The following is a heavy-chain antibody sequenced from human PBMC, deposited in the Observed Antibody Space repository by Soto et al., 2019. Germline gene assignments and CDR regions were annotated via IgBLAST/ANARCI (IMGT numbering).Heavy chain of an antibody. Sequence: TGGSLRLSCAASGFTFSSYSMNWVRQAPGKGLEWVSYISSSSSTIYYADSVKGRFTISRDNAKNSLYLQMNSLRAEDTAVYYCARDVAGILTGYYRFSLYFDYWGQGTLVTVSS. J-gene: IGHJ4*02. CDR3: ARDVAGILTGYYRFSLYFDY. CDR1: GFTFSSYS. V-gene: IGHV3-48*01. D-gene: IGHD3-9*01. CDR2: ISSSSSTI.